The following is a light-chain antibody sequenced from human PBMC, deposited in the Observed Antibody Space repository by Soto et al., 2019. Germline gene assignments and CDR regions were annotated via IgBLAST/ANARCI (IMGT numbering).Light chain of an antibody. CDR2: SNN. CDR3: AAWDDSLNGWV. V-gene: IGLV1-44*01. J-gene: IGLJ3*02. Sequence: QSALTQPPSASGTPGQRVTISCSGSGSNIGSNTVNWYQQLPGTAPKLLIYSNNQRPSGVPDRFTGSKSGTSVSLAISGLQSEDEADYYCAAWDDSLNGWVFGGGTKLTVL. CDR1: GSNIGSNT.